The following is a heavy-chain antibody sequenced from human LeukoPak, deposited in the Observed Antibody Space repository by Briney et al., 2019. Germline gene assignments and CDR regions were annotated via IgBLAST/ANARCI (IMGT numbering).Heavy chain of an antibody. CDR2: IYYSGST. Sequence: SSETLSLTCTVSGGSISSYYWSWIRQPPGKGLEWIGYIYYSGSTNYNPSLKSRVTISVDTSKNQFSLRLSSVTAADTAVYLCARYVVYGSGKYYFDYWGQGSLVSVSS. J-gene: IGHJ4*02. V-gene: IGHV4-59*08. D-gene: IGHD3-10*01. CDR1: GGSISSYY. CDR3: ARYVVYGSGKYYFDY.